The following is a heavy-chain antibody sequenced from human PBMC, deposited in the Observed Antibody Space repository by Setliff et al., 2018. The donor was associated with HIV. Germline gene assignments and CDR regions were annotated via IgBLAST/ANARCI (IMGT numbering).Heavy chain of an antibody. CDR1: GYSISSGYY. CDR2: IFHSAAT. D-gene: IGHD5-12*01. J-gene: IGHJ4*02. CDR3: ARRGAYGYDYFDY. Sequence: SETLSLTCAVSGYSISSGYYWGWIRQPPGKGLEWIGSIFHSAATNYNPSLKIRVTISIDTSKNQFSLKLTSVTAADTAVYYCARRGAYGYDYFDYWGPGILVTVSS. V-gene: IGHV4-38-2*01.